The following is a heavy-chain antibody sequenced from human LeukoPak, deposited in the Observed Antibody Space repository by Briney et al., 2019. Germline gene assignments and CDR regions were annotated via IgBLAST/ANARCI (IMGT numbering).Heavy chain of an antibody. CDR1: EFTFSHHA. CDR3: GRESASSWTGNWFDP. CDR2: IVGSGGRA. V-gene: IGHV3-23*01. Sequence: GGSLRLSCAASEFTFSHHAMSWVRQAPGKGLEWVSSIVGSGGRAYYTDSVKGRFTVSRDNSKSTLFLQMNSLRAEDTAVYYCGRESASSWTGNWFDPWGQGTLVTVSS. J-gene: IGHJ5*02. D-gene: IGHD6-13*01.